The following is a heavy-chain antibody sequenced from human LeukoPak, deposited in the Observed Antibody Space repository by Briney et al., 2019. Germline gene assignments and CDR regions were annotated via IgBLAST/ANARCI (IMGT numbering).Heavy chain of an antibody. CDR1: GFTFSSYW. CDR2: IKQDGSEK. Sequence: GGSLRLSCTASGFTFSSYWMSWVRQAPGKGLEWVANIKQDGSEKYYVDSVKGRFTISRDNAKNSLYLQMNSLRAEDTAVYYCARAAYGYVWGSYRYIDYFDYWGQGTLVTVSS. D-gene: IGHD3-16*02. CDR3: ARAAYGYVWGSYRYIDYFDY. J-gene: IGHJ4*02. V-gene: IGHV3-7*03.